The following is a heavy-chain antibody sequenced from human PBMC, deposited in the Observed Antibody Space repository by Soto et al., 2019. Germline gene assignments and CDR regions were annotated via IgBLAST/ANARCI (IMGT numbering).Heavy chain of an antibody. CDR2: ISYDGNNK. J-gene: IGHJ5*02. CDR1: GFTFSSYA. V-gene: IGHV3-30-3*01. D-gene: IGHD3-22*01. CDR3: AREVEYYYDSSGFQRWFDP. Sequence: GGSLRLSCAASGFTFSSYAMHWVRQAPAKGLEWVAVISYDGNNKYYADSVKGRFTISRDNSKNTLYLQMSSLRPEDTAVYYCAREVEYYYDSSGFQRWFDPWGQGTLVTVSS.